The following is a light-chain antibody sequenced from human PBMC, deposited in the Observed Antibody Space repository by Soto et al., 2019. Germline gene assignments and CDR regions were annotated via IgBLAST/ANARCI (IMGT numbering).Light chain of an antibody. CDR2: DAS. CDR1: QSVSGY. V-gene: IGKV3-11*01. J-gene: IGKJ4*01. Sequence: EIVLTQSPATRSLSPGNRATLSCRASQSVSGYLAWYQQKPGQAPRLLIYDASNRATGIPAMFSGSGSGTDFTLPITSLEPEDFAVYYCQQRSNWPSTFGGGTKVEI. CDR3: QQRSNWPST.